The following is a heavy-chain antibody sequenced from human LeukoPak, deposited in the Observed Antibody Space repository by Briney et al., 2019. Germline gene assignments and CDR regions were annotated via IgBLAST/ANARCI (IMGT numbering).Heavy chain of an antibody. CDR1: GGSISSYY. CDR3: ARTYDSSDYPTGYYYMDV. Sequence: SETLSLTCTVSGGSISSYYWSWIRQPPGKGLEWMGYIYYSGSTKYNPALKSRVTISVDTSKNQFSLNLSSVTAADTAVYYCARTYDSSDYPTGYYYMDVWGKGTTVTVS. D-gene: IGHD3-22*01. J-gene: IGHJ6*03. V-gene: IGHV4-59*08. CDR2: IYYSGST.